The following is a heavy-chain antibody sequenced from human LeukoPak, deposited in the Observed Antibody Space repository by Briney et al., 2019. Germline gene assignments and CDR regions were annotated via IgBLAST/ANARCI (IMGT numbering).Heavy chain of an antibody. CDR1: GYTFTSYD. Sequence: ASVKVSCKASGYTFTSYDINWVRQAPGQGLEWMGWMNPNSGNTGYAQKFQGRVTITRNTSISTAYLELSSLRSEDTAVYYCARGLGSGSYFDAFYIWGQGTKVTVSS. J-gene: IGHJ3*02. CDR3: ARGLGSGSYFDAFYI. CDR2: MNPNSGNT. D-gene: IGHD3-3*01. V-gene: IGHV1-8*03.